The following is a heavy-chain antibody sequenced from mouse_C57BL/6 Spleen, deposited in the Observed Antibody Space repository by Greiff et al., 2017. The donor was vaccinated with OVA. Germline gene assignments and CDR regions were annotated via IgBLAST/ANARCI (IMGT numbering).Heavy chain of an antibody. V-gene: IGHV7-3*01. D-gene: IGHD2-4*01. CDR2: ISNKANGYTT. CDR3: ARYSDYDLWYHDY. Sequence: EVKLMESGGGLVQPGGSLSLSCAASGFTFTDYYMSWVRQPPGKALEWLGFISNKANGYTTEYSASVKGRFTISRDNSQSILYLQMNALRAEDSATYYCARYSDYDLWYHDYWGQGTTLTVSS. J-gene: IGHJ2*01. CDR1: GFTFTDYY.